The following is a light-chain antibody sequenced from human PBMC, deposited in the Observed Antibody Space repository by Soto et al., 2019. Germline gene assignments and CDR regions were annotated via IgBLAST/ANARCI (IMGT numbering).Light chain of an antibody. CDR1: QSVTSN. Sequence: EIVMTQSPATLSLSPGERATLSCRASQSVTSNLAWYQQKPGQPPPRLIYCAATRATGITPRFSGSGSGTEFILPISSLQYEDFVVYYCQQYNNWPPRTFGQGTKVEIK. J-gene: IGKJ1*01. V-gene: IGKV3-15*01. CDR3: QQYNNWPPRT. CDR2: CAA.